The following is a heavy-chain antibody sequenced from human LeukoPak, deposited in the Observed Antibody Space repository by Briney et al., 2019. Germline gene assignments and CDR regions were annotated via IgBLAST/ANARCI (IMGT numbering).Heavy chain of an antibody. CDR3: ARGSPGLGDY. CDR1: GGSISSGGYY. V-gene: IGHV4-30-2*01. CDR2: IYHSGST. Sequence: SQTLSLTCTVSGGSISSGGYYWSWIRQPPGKGLEWIGYIYHSGSTYYNPSLKSRVTISVDRSKNQFSLKLSSVTAADTAVYYCARGSPGLGDYWGQGTLVTVSS. J-gene: IGHJ4*02. D-gene: IGHD2-2*01.